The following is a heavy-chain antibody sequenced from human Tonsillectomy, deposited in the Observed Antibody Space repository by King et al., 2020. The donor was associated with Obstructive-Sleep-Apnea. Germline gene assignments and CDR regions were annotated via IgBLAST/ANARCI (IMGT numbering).Heavy chain of an antibody. CDR3: AGDSGYSYGASYYYYGMDV. Sequence: VQLVESGGGLVQPGGSLRLSCAASGFTFSSYSMNWVRQAPGKGLEWVSYISSSSSTIYYSDSVKGRFTISRDNAKNSLYLQMSSLRAEDTAVYYCAGDSGYSYGASYYYYGMDVWGQGTTVTVSS. CDR2: ISSSSSTI. J-gene: IGHJ6*02. V-gene: IGHV3-48*04. D-gene: IGHD5-18*01. CDR1: GFTFSSYS.